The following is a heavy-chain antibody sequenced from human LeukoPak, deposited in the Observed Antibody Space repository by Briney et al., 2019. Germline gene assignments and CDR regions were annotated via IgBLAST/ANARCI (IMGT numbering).Heavy chain of an antibody. CDR2: INPSGGST. CDR1: GYTFTSYY. CDR3: ARVQYPGDFYYYMDV. Sequence: ASVKVSCKASGYTFTSYYMHWVRQAPGQGLEWMGIINPSGGSTSYAQKFQGRVTMTRDMSTSTVYMELSSLRSEDTAVYYCARVQYPGDFYYYMDVWGKGTTVTISS. V-gene: IGHV1-46*01. D-gene: IGHD4-11*01. J-gene: IGHJ6*03.